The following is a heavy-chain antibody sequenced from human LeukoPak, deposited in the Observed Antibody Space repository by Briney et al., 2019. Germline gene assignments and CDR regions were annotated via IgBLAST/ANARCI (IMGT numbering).Heavy chain of an antibody. Sequence: GESLKISCKGSGYIFTNYRIAWVRQMPGKGLEWMGIIYPDDSDTRYSPSFQGQVTISADKSISTAYLQWSSLKASDTAMYYCARRSYYDSGGYCYYFWGQGTLVTVSS. CDR3: ARRSYYDSGGYCYYF. CDR1: GYIFTNYR. J-gene: IGHJ4*02. D-gene: IGHD3-22*01. CDR2: IYPDDSDT. V-gene: IGHV5-51*01.